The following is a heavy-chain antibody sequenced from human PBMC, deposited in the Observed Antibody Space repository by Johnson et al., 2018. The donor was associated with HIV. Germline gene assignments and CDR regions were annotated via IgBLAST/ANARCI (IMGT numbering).Heavy chain of an antibody. CDR3: TTLDYGALDAFDV. V-gene: IGHV3-66*01. D-gene: IGHD4-17*01. Sequence: EVQLVEYGGGVVQPGRSLRLSCAASGFSVRNMYMSWVRQAPGKGLEWVAFLYAGGNTYYGDSVKGRFTISRDTSKNTVDLQMNSLKTEDTAVYYCTTLDYGALDAFDVWGQGTMVTVSS. CDR1: GFSVRNMY. J-gene: IGHJ3*01. CDR2: LYAGGNT.